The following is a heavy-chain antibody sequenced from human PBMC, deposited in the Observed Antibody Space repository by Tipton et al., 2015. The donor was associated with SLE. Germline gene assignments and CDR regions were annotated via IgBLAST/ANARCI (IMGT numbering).Heavy chain of an antibody. D-gene: IGHD4-17*01. Sequence: TLSLTCTVSNGSVSSYYWSWIRQPPGKRLEWIGYIYYSGGSTEYNPSLKSRATISADRSKNQFSLKLSSVTAADTAVYYCARVYGDYLPRYGMDVWGQGTTVTVSS. CDR3: ARVYGDYLPRYGMDV. V-gene: IGHV4-59*02. CDR1: NGSVSSYY. J-gene: IGHJ6*02. CDR2: IYYSGGST.